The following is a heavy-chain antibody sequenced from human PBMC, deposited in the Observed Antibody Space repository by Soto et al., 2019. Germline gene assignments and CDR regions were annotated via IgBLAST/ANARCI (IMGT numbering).Heavy chain of an antibody. CDR2: INPFDGSR. CDR3: SRVDPGETSPFDH. V-gene: IGHV1-18*01. D-gene: IGHD3-10*01. Sequence: ASVKVSCKATGYTFKSFGISWVRQAPGQGLEWMGWINPFDGSRMFAQSFQGRVTMTRDTSTSTVYMEVSSLRSEDTAVYYCSRVDPGETSPFDHWG. J-gene: IGHJ4*01. CDR1: GYTFKSFG.